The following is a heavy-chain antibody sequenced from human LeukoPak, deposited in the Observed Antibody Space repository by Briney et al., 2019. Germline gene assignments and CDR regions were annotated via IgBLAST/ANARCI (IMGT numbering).Heavy chain of an antibody. CDR1: GGSISSYY. CDR3: ARHGYDTGFYQAYFDY. Sequence: SETLSLTCTVSGGSISSYYWSWIRQPPGKGLEWIGYIYYSGSTNYNPSLKSRVTISVDTSKNQFSLNLSSVTAADTAVYYCARHGYDTGFYQAYFDYWGQGVLVTVSS. CDR2: IYYSGST. D-gene: IGHD3-9*01. J-gene: IGHJ4*02. V-gene: IGHV4-59*08.